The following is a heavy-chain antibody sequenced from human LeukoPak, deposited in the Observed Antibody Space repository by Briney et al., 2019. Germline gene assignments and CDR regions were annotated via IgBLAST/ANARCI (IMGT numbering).Heavy chain of an antibody. J-gene: IGHJ4*02. V-gene: IGHV6-1*01. D-gene: IGHD2-2*01. CDR2: TYYRSKWYN. CDR1: GDSVSSNTVS. Sequence: SQTLSLTCAISGDSVSSNTVSWNWIRQSPSRGLEWLGRTYYRSKWYNDYALSVKSRITLNPDTSKNQFSLQLNSVTPEDAAVYYCARGTLYATSWNFDYWGQGTLVTVSS. CDR3: ARGTLYATSWNFDY.